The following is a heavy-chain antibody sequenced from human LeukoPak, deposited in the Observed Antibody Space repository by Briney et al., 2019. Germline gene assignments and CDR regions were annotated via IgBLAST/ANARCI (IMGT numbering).Heavy chain of an antibody. V-gene: IGHV4-31*03. CDR1: GGSISSGGYY. CDR2: IYYSGST. Sequence: SETLSLTCTVSGGSISSGGYYWSWIRQHPGKGLEWIGYIYYSGSTYYNPSLKSRVTISVDTSKNQFSLKLSSVTAADTAVYYCARGPNSGSYISWFDPWGQGTLVTVSS. J-gene: IGHJ5*02. D-gene: IGHD3-10*01. CDR3: ARGPNSGSYISWFDP.